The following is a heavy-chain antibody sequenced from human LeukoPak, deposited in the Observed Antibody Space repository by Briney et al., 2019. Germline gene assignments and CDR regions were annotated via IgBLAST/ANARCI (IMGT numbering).Heavy chain of an antibody. CDR1: GFTFSDYY. D-gene: IGHD1-1*01. CDR2: IPSTSSYT. CDR3: ARGREVSTGYYYYYGMDV. J-gene: IGHJ6*02. Sequence: KPGGSLRLSCVASGFTFSDYYMSWIRQAPGKGLEWVSYIPSTSSYTSYADSVKGRFTISRDNSKNTVYLQINSLRAEDTAVYYCARGREVSTGYYYYYGMDVWGQGTTVTVSS. V-gene: IGHV3-11*05.